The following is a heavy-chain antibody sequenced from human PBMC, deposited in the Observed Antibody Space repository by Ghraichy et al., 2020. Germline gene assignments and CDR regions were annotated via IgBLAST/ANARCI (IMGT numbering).Heavy chain of an antibody. Sequence: GGSLRLSCAASGFIFRSYWMTWVRQAPGKGLECVANIKHDGSDKYYVDSMKGRFTISRDNAKNSLYLQMNSLRVEDTAVYYCARGDYVLDFWGQGTLVTVSS. CDR3: ARGDYVLDF. D-gene: IGHD3-16*01. CDR2: IKHDGSDK. V-gene: IGHV3-7*01. CDR1: GFIFRSYW. J-gene: IGHJ4*02.